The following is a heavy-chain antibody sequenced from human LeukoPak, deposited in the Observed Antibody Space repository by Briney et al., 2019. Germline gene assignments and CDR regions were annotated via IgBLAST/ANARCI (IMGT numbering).Heavy chain of an antibody. V-gene: IGHV3-7*01. CDR3: AKRGIAAAASFDY. Sequence: GGSLRLSCGASGFTFSSYWMSWVRQAPGKGLEWVANVKQDGSEKYYVDPVKGRFTISRDNAKNSLYLQMNSLRAEDTAVYYCAKRGIAAAASFDYWGQGTLVTVSS. CDR2: VKQDGSEK. D-gene: IGHD6-13*01. J-gene: IGHJ4*02. CDR1: GFTFSSYW.